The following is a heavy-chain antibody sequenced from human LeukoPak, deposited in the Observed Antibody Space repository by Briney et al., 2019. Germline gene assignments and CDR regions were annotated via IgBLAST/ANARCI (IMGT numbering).Heavy chain of an antibody. Sequence: INPSGGSTSYAQKFQGRVTMTRDTSTSTVYMELSSLRSEDTAVYYCARDPGYSSGWYYFDYWGQGTLVTVSS. J-gene: IGHJ4*02. CDR2: INPSGGST. D-gene: IGHD6-19*01. V-gene: IGHV1-46*01. CDR3: ARDPGYSSGWYYFDY.